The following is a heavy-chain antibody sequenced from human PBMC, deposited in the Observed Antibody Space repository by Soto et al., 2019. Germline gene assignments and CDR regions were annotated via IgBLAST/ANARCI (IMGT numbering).Heavy chain of an antibody. J-gene: IGHJ3*02. CDR1: GFTFSSYA. CDR3: AREHDYGDLTGAFDI. CDR2: ISYDGSNK. V-gene: IGHV3-30-3*01. Sequence: QVQLVESGGGVVQPGRSLRLSCAASGFTFSSYAMHWVRQAPGKGLEWVAVISYDGSNKYYADSVKGRFTISRDNSKNTLYLQMNSLRAEDTAVYYCAREHDYGDLTGAFDIWGQGTMVTVSS. D-gene: IGHD4-17*01.